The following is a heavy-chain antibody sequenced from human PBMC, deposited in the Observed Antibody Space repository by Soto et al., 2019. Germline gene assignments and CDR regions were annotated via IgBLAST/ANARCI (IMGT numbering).Heavy chain of an antibody. V-gene: IGHV4-39*01. CDR3: ARHKTRTTVTTQQAEPATPKYYMDV. CDR1: GGSISSSSYY. Sequence: PSETLSLTCTVSGGSISSSSYYWGWIRQPPGKGLGWIGSIYYSGSTYYNPSLKSRVTISVDTSKNQFSLKLSSVTAADTAVYYCARHKTRTTVTTQQAEPATPKYYMDVWGKGTTVTVSS. D-gene: IGHD4-17*01. CDR2: IYYSGST. J-gene: IGHJ6*03.